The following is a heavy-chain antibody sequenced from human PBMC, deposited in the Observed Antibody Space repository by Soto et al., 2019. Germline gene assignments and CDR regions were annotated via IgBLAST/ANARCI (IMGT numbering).Heavy chain of an antibody. CDR1: GFTFSSYA. Sequence: GGSLRLSCAASGFTFSSYAMHWVRQAPGKGLEYVSAISSNGGSTYYANSVKGRFTISRDNSKNTLYLQMGSLRAEDMDVYNGAREMGGYCYYALDYWGQGTLVTVSS. CDR2: ISSNGGST. J-gene: IGHJ4*02. CDR3: AREMGGYCYYALDY. V-gene: IGHV3-64*01. D-gene: IGHD2-2*03.